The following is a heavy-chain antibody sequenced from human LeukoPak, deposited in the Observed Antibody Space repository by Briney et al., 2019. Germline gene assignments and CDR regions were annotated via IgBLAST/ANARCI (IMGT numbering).Heavy chain of an antibody. CDR2: INHSGST. D-gene: IGHD3-3*01. V-gene: IGHV4-34*01. J-gene: IGHJ4*02. CDR3: ASYDFWSGYYFDY. Sequence: SETLSLTCAVYGGSFSGYYWSWIRQPPGKGREWIGEINHSGSTNYNPSLKSRVTISVDTSKNQFSLKLSSVTAADTAVYYCASYDFWSGYYFDYWGQGTLVTVSS. CDR1: GGSFSGYY.